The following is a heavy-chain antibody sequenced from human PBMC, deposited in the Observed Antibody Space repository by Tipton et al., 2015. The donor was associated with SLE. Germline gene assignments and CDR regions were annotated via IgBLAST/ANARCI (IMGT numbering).Heavy chain of an antibody. CDR3: ARGVAGYYSFCYMDV. V-gene: IGHV4-34*01. Sequence: TLSLTCGVSGGYISDSYWSWIRQTPGRGLEWIGGVNHDRDTIYNPSLKSRVTFSVDTSTNQLSLRLNSVTASDTAVYYCARGVAGYYSFCYMDVWGKGTTVTVSS. CDR1: GGYISDSY. D-gene: IGHD2-15*01. J-gene: IGHJ6*03. CDR2: VNHDRDT.